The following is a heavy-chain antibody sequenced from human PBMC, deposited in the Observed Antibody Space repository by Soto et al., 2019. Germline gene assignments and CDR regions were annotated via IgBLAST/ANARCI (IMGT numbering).Heavy chain of an antibody. V-gene: IGHV3-7*05. D-gene: IGHD3-3*01. J-gene: IGHJ6*02. CDR1: GFTFSSYW. CDR2: IKQDGSEK. Sequence: WGSLRLSCAASGFTFSSYWMSWVRQAPGKGLEWVANIKQDGSEKYYVDSVKGRFTISRDNAKNSLYLQMNSLRAEDTAVYYCARDPRPLNYDFWSGYYLSYYYYGMDVWGQGTTVPVSS. CDR3: ARDPRPLNYDFWSGYYLSYYYYGMDV.